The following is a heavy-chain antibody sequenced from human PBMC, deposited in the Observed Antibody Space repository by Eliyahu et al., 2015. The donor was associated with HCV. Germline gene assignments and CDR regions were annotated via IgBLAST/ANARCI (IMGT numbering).Heavy chain of an antibody. V-gene: IGHV1-2*06. D-gene: IGHD5-24*01. Sequence: QVQLVQSGAEVKTPGASVKVXCKASGYXXTXYXLXXVRQAPGQGLEWMGRIFPNTGVTDYAQNFQGRLTVTWDTSISTAYMELSGLTSDDTAVYFCARPAIREVFIDYWGQGTPVTVSS. CDR2: IFPNTGVT. CDR3: ARPAIREVFIDY. CDR1: GYXXTXYX. J-gene: IGHJ4*02.